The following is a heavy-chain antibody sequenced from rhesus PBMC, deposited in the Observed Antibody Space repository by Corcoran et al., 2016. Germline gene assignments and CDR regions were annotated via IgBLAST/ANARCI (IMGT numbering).Heavy chain of an antibody. V-gene: IGHV4-76*01. CDR3: GSGSWNGVLDS. D-gene: IGHD6-25*01. CDR2: IYGSSGST. J-gene: IGHJ6*01. CDR1: GGSISGGYD. Sequence: QLQLQESGPGLVKPSETLSLTCAVSGGSISGGYDWSWIRQPPGKGLEWIGYIYGSSGSTNYNPSLKNRVTISKDASKNEFSLKLSSVTAADTAVYYCGSGSWNGVLDSWGQGVVVTVSS.